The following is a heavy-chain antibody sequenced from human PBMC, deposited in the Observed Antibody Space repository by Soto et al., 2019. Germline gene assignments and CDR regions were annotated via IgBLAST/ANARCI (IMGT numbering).Heavy chain of an antibody. D-gene: IGHD3-3*01. CDR1: GFTFSSYA. Sequence: QPGGSLRLSCAASGFTFSSYAMSWVRQAPGKGLEWVSAISGSGGSTYYADSVKGRFTISRDNSKNTLYLQMNSLRAEDTAVYYCAKVYYDFWSGYYNFYYYYGMDVWGQGTTVTVSS. J-gene: IGHJ6*02. CDR2: ISGSGGST. CDR3: AKVYYDFWSGYYNFYYYYGMDV. V-gene: IGHV3-23*01.